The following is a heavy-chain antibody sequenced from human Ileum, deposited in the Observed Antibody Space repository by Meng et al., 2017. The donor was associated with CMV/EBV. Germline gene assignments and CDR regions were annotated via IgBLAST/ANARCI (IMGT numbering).Heavy chain of an antibody. Sequence: RVSCKAYGYAFSAYYMYWGRQAPGRGLGWMGRINPNTGVTNYAQKFQGRVAMTRDTSINTAYMDLSGLTSDDTAIYYCAALGTYFDPWGQGTLVTVSS. J-gene: IGHJ5*02. V-gene: IGHV1-2*02. CDR3: AALGTYFDP. CDR1: GYAFSAYY. CDR2: INPNTGVT. D-gene: IGHD1-1*01.